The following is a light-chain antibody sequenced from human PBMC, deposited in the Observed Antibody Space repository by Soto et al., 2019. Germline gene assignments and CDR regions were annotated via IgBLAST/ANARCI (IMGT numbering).Light chain of an antibody. CDR2: GAP. CDR1: QSVSSN. Sequence: EIVMTQSPATLSVFPGERATLSCRASQSVSSNLAWYQQKPGQAPRLLIYGAPTRATGIPARFSGSGSGTEFTLTISSLQSEDFAVYYCQQYNNWPPWTFGQGTKVDIK. J-gene: IGKJ1*01. V-gene: IGKV3-15*01. CDR3: QQYNNWPPWT.